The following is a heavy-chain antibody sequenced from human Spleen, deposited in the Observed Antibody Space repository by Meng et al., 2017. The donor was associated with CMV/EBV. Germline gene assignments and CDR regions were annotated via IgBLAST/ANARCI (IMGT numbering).Heavy chain of an antibody. Sequence: VHLQGSGPGLVKPSQTLSLTCTVSGGSISSGSYYWSWIRQPAGKGLEWIGRIYTSGSTNYNPSLKSRVTISVDTSKNQFSLKLSSVTAADTAVYYCARVLSGPFNYWGQGTLVTVSS. D-gene: IGHD3-10*01. V-gene: IGHV4-61*02. CDR2: IYTSGST. CDR1: GGSISSGSYY. J-gene: IGHJ4*02. CDR3: ARVLSGPFNY.